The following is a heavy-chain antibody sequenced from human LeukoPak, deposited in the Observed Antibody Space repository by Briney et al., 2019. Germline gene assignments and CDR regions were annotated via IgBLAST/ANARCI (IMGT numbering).Heavy chain of an antibody. CDR2: MNPDSGNT. V-gene: IGHV1-8*01. CDR1: GYSFTRYD. J-gene: IGHJ6*03. Sequence: ASVKVSCKASGYSFTRYDINWVRQATGQGLEWMGWMNPDSGNTGYAQKFQGRVTMTSNTPTTTAYMELSSLTSEDTAVYYCARDDLQLVRRLGGGTEYYYYYYMDVWGKGTTVTVSS. CDR3: ARDDLQLVRRLGGGTEYYYYYYMDV. D-gene: IGHD6-13*01.